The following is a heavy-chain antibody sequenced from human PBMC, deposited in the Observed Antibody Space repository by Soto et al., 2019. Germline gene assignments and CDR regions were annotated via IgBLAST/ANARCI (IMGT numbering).Heavy chain of an antibody. V-gene: IGHV1-18*01. Sequence: QVQLVQSGAEVKKPGASVKVSCKASGYTFSSYGINWVRQAPGQGLEWMGRISAYNGDTKYAPKFQGRVTMTTDTSTSTANMELRSLRSDDTAVYYCAGMTCYGDDGAVYWGQGTLVTVSS. CDR3: AGMTCYGDDGAVY. J-gene: IGHJ4*02. CDR2: ISAYNGDT. D-gene: IGHD5-18*01. CDR1: GYTFSSYG.